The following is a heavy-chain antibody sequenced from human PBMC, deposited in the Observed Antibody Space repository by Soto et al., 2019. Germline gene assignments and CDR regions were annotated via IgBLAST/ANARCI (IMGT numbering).Heavy chain of an antibody. Sequence: PSETLSLTCTVSGGSISSYYWSWIRQPPGKGLEWIGYIYYSGSTNYNPSLKSRVTISVDTSKNQFSLKLSSVTAADTAVYYCGSNTVSDYRDYYYYGMDVWGQGTTVTVSS. CDR2: IYYSGST. D-gene: IGHD4-17*01. J-gene: IGHJ6*02. CDR1: GGSISSYY. CDR3: GSNTVSDYRDYYYYGMDV. V-gene: IGHV4-59*01.